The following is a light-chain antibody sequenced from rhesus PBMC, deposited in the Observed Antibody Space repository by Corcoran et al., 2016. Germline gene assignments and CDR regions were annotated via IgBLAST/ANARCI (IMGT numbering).Light chain of an antibody. V-gene: IGKV3-35*01. Sequence: EIVLTQSPTSMAVSQGERVTISCTASSSVSTTYLHWYQKKPGFPPRFLVYRTSSLASGVPSRFSGSGSGTSYTLTISSMEAEDAANYYCQQGNSFPYSFGQGTKVEIK. CDR3: QQGNSFPYS. CDR1: SSVSTTY. CDR2: RTS. J-gene: IGKJ2*01.